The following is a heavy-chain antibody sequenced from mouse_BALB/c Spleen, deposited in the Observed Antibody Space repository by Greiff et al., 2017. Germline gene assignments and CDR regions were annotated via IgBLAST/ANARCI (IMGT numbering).Heavy chain of an antibody. CDR3: AREGLTHYAMDY. CDR2: ISYDGSN. CDR1: GYSITSGYY. J-gene: IGHJ4*01. D-gene: IGHD3-1*01. Sequence: EVKLQESGPGLVKPSQSLSLTCSVTGYSITSGYYWYLIRQLPGNKLEWMGYISYDGSNNYNPSLKNRIAITRDTSKNQFFLKLNSVTTEDTAAYYCAREGLTHYAMDYWGQGTSVTVSS. V-gene: IGHV3-6*02.